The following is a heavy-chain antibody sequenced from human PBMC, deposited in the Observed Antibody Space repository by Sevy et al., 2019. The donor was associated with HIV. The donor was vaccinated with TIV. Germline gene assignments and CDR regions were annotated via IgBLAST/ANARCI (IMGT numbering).Heavy chain of an antibody. V-gene: IGHV3-7*03. D-gene: IGHD2-2*01. CDR3: ARDCSSTTCLWGLDF. CDR2: IKKDGTEK. CDR1: GFTFSNYW. J-gene: IGHJ6*02. Sequence: GGSLRLSCAASGFTFSNYWMSWVRQAPGKGLEWVATIKKDGTEKYYVDSVRGRFTMSRDNAKNSLYLQMNSLRVEETALDYCARDCSSTTCLWGLDFWGQGTTVTVSS.